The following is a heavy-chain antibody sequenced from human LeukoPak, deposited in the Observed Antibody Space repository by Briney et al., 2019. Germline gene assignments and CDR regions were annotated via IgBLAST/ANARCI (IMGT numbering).Heavy chain of an antibody. D-gene: IGHD6-19*01. J-gene: IGHJ5*02. CDR2: INPSGGTT. Sequence: ASVTVSCKASGYTFTNYYMHWVRQAPGQGVEGMGVINPSGGTTSYAQNFQGRVTMTRDTSTSTVYMDLSSLRSEHTAVYYCARGRQQWLASNNNWFDPWGQGTLVTVSS. V-gene: IGHV1-46*01. CDR3: ARGRQQWLASNNNWFDP. CDR1: GYTFTNYY.